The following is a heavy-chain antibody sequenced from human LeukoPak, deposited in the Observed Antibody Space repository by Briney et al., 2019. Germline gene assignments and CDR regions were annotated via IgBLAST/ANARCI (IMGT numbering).Heavy chain of an antibody. V-gene: IGHV3-30*04. CDR1: GFTFSSYA. D-gene: IGHD2-2*01. CDR2: ISYDGSNK. Sequence: GGSLRLSCAASGFTFSSYAMHWVRQAPGKGLEWVAVISYDGSNKYYADSVKGRFTISRDNSKNTLYLQMNNVRAEDTAIYYCARVACSSTSCPDYWGQGTLVTVFS. J-gene: IGHJ4*02. CDR3: ARVACSSTSCPDY.